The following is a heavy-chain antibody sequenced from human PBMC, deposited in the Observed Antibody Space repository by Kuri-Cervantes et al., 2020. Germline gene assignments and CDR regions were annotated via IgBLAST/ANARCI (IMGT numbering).Heavy chain of an antibody. CDR2: ISAYNGNT. D-gene: IGHD3-9*01. CDR3: ARDIPDRQNIVLRYFDWRTEHYYYYGMDV. CDR1: GYTFTSYG. V-gene: IGHV1-18*01. Sequence: ASVKVSCKASGYTFTSYGISWVRQAPGQGLEWMGWISAYNGNTNYAQKLQGRVTMTTDTSTSTAYMELRSLRSDDTAVYYCARDIPDRQNIVLRYFDWRTEHYYYYGMDVWGQGTTGTVSS. J-gene: IGHJ6*02.